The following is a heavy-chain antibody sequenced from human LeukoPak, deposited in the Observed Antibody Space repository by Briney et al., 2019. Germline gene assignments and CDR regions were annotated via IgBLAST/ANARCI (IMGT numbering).Heavy chain of an antibody. CDR1: GYTFTSYG. V-gene: IGHV1-18*01. Sequence: GASVKVSCKASGYTFTSYGISWVRQAPGQGLEWMGWISAYNGNTNYAQKLQGRVTMTTDTSTSTAYMELRSLRSDDTAVYYCARGCDTYPGLWFGERRDFRFREGFDPWGQGTLVTVSS. CDR3: ARGCDTYPGLWFGERRDFRFREGFDP. D-gene: IGHD3-10*01. J-gene: IGHJ5*02. CDR2: ISAYNGNT.